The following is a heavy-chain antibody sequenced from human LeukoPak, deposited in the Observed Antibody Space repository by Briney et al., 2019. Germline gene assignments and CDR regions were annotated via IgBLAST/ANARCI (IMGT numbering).Heavy chain of an antibody. CDR2: IYTSGST. CDR3: ARGLYSGSYYYFDY. CDR1: GGSISSYY. J-gene: IGHJ4*02. Sequence: SETLSLTCTVSGGSISSYYWSWIRQPAGKGLEWIGRIYTSGSTNYNPSLKSRVTMSVDTSKNQFSLKLSSVTAADTAVYYCARGLYSGSYYYFDYWGQGTLVTVSS. D-gene: IGHD1-26*01. V-gene: IGHV4-4*07.